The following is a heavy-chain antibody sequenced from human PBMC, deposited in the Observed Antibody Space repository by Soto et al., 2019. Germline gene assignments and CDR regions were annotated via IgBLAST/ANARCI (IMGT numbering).Heavy chain of an antibody. CDR3: ASRDIGARPSTNYYYYYMDV. Sequence: ASVKVSCKASGYTFAIYAMQWVRQAPGQRLEWMGIINPSGGSTSYAQKFQGRVTMTRDTSTSTVYMELSSLRSEDTAVYYCASRDIGARPSTNYYYYYMDVWGKGTTVTVSS. J-gene: IGHJ6*03. V-gene: IGHV1-46*03. D-gene: IGHD2-15*01. CDR1: GYTFAIYA. CDR2: INPSGGST.